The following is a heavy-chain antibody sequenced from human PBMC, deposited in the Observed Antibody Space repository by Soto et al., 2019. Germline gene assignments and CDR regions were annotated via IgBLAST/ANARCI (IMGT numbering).Heavy chain of an antibody. J-gene: IGHJ6*02. CDR1: GGTFSIYA. CDR2: IIPIFGTA. CDR3: ARERGPRGYSGYDYYYYYYGMDV. D-gene: IGHD5-12*01. V-gene: IGHV1-69*13. Sequence: GASVKVSCKASGGTFSIYAISWVRQAPGQGLEWMGGIIPIFGTANYAQKFQGRVTITADESTSTAYMELSSLRSEDTAVYYCARERGPRGYSGYDYYYYYYGMDVWGQGTTVTVSS.